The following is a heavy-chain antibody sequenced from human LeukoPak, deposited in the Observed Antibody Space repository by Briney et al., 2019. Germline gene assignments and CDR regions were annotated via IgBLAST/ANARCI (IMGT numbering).Heavy chain of an antibody. Sequence: SETLSLTCTVSGGSISSSSYYWGWIRQPPGKGLEWIGSIYYSGSTYYNPSLKSRVTISVDTSKNQFSLKLSSVTAADTAVYYCARETPYYYDSPGYMDVWGKGTTVTVSS. CDR3: ARETPYYYDSPGYMDV. D-gene: IGHD3-22*01. CDR2: IYYSGST. CDR1: GGSISSSSYY. J-gene: IGHJ6*03. V-gene: IGHV4-39*07.